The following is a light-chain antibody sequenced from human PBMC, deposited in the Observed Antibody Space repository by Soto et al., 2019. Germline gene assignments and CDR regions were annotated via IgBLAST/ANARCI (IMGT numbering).Light chain of an antibody. V-gene: IGLV2-23*01. Sequence: QSVLTQPASVSGSPGQSITISCTGTNRDIGTYNLVSWYQQHPGKAPKLMIYEGSKRPSGVSNRFSGSKSGNTASLTISGLQAEDEADYHCCSYAGTSTWVFGGGTKVTVL. CDR2: EGS. J-gene: IGLJ3*02. CDR3: CSYAGTSTWV. CDR1: NRDIGTYNL.